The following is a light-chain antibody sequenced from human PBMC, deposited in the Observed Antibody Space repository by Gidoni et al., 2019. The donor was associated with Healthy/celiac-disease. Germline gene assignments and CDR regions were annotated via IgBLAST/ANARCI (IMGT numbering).Light chain of an antibody. CDR3: QQRSNWPWT. J-gene: IGKJ2*01. CDR2: DAS. V-gene: IGKV3-11*01. CDR1: QSVSSY. Sequence: ELVLTQSPATLSLSPGERDTLSCRASQSVSSYLAWYQQKPGQAPRLLIYDASNRATGIPARFSGSGSGTDFTLTISSLEPEDFAVYYCQQRSNWPWTFGQGTKLEIK.